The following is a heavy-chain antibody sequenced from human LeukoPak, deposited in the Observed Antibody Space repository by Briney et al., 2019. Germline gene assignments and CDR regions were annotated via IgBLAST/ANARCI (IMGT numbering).Heavy chain of an antibody. CDR2: IDPRDSDT. Sequence: GESLQISCQGSGYGFSNYWIGWVRPMPGKGLEWMGVIDPRDSDTRYSPSFQGQVIISVDKSISTAYLQWSSLRASDTAMYYCARPHLDWYFDLWGRGTLVTVSS. J-gene: IGHJ2*01. V-gene: IGHV5-51*01. CDR1: GYGFSNYW. D-gene: IGHD3-3*02. CDR3: ARPHLDWYFDL.